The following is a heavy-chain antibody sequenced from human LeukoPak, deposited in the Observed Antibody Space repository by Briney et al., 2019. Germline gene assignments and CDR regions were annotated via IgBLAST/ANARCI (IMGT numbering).Heavy chain of an antibody. CDR2: ISSSGSTI. J-gene: IGHJ5*02. Sequence: GGSLRLPCAASGFTFSDYYMSWIRQAPGKGLEWVSYISSSGSTIYYADSVKGRFTISRDNAKNSLYLQMNSLRAEDTAVYYCARDYYGSGSYNWFDPWGQGTLVTVSS. CDR1: GFTFSDYY. D-gene: IGHD3-10*01. CDR3: ARDYYGSGSYNWFDP. V-gene: IGHV3-11*01.